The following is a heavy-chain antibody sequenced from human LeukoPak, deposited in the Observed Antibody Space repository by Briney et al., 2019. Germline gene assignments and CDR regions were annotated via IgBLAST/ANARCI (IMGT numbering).Heavy chain of an antibody. CDR1: GFTFDDYA. V-gene: IGHV3-9*01. J-gene: IGHJ5*02. CDR3: ARGLWFGELIATNWFDP. D-gene: IGHD3-10*01. CDR2: ISWNSGSI. Sequence: PGGSLRLSCAASGFTFDDYAMHWVRQAPGKGLEWVSGISWNSGSIGYADSVKGRFTISRDNAKNSLYLQMNSLRAEDTAVYYCARGLWFGELIATNWFDPWGQGTLVTVSS.